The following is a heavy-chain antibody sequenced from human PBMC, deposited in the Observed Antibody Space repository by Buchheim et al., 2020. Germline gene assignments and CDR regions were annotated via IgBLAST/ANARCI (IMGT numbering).Heavy chain of an antibody. D-gene: IGHD6-19*01. V-gene: IGHV3-48*04. J-gene: IGHJ3*02. Sequence: EVQLVESGGGLIQPGGSLRLSCAASGFTFSTYTMNWVRQAPGKGLECVSYTSSSSATIYYADSVKGRFTISRDNAKNSLYLQMSSLRAEDTAIYFCVRARGSGRYKTFDIWGQGT. CDR2: TSSSSATI. CDR3: VRARGSGRYKTFDI. CDR1: GFTFSTYT.